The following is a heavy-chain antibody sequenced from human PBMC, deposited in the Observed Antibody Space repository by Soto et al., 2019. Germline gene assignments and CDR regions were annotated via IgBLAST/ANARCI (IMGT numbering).Heavy chain of an antibody. CDR2: ISGSGGST. D-gene: IGHD6-19*01. V-gene: IGHV3-23*01. CDR1: GFTFSSYA. J-gene: IGHJ4*02. Sequence: GGSLRLSCAASGFTFSSYAMSWVRQAPGKELEWVSAISGSGGSTYYADSVKGRFTISRDNSKNTLYLQMNSLRAEDTSFYFFAKDTIAVLLGYFDSWALGPLVTVSS. CDR3: AKDTIAVLLGYFDS.